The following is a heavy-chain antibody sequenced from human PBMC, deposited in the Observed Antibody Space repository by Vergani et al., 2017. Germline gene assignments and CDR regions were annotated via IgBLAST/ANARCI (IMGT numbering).Heavy chain of an antibody. V-gene: IGHV5-51*01. D-gene: IGHD1-1*01. CDR1: EYSFGKYW. Sequence: EVELVQSGPEMRKPGESLKISCKGSEYSFGKYWIGWVRQMPGKGLEWMGIIYPADSDTRYSPSFQGQVTTLADKSISTAFLQWDSMKASATALYDFARHTTYNDSWSQGTLVTVSS. J-gene: IGHJ4*02. CDR2: IYPADSDT. CDR3: ARHTTYNDS.